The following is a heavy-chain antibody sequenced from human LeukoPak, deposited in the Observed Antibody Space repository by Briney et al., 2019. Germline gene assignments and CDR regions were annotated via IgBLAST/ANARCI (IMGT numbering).Heavy chain of an antibody. Sequence: LSGGSLRLSCAASGFTFSSYAMSWVRQAPGKGLEWVSAISGSGGSTYYADSVKGRFTISRDNSKNTLYLQMNSLRAEDTAVYYCAKDPSGCSSTSCYGGTASDIWGQGTMVTVSS. D-gene: IGHD2-2*01. J-gene: IGHJ3*02. CDR3: AKDPSGCSSTSCYGGTASDI. CDR1: GFTFSSYA. V-gene: IGHV3-23*01. CDR2: ISGSGGST.